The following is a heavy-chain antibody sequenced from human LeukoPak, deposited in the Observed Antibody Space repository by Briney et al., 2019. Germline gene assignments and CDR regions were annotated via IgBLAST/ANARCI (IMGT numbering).Heavy chain of an antibody. CDR1: GGSISSYY. D-gene: IGHD4-23*01. J-gene: IGHJ2*01. CDR3: AGDDYGGHFDL. CDR2: IYYSGST. V-gene: IGHV4-59*01. Sequence: SETLSLTCTVSGGSISSYYWSWIRQPPGKGLERIGYIYYSGSTNYNPSLKSRVTISVDTSKNQFSLKLSSVTAADTAVYYCAGDDYGGHFDLWGRGTLVTVSS.